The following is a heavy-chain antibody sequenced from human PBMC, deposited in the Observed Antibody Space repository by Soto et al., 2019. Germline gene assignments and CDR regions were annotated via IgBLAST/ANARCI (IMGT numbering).Heavy chain of an antibody. Sequence: PSETLSLTCAVYGGSFSGYYWSWIRQPPGKGLEWIGEINHSGSTNYNPSLKSRVTISVDTSKNQFSLKLSSVTAADTAVYYCGSCIDVFWGGHSIDYGGQGPLVTVPS. V-gene: IGHV4-34*01. J-gene: IGHJ4*02. D-gene: IGHD3-3*01. CDR1: GGSFSGYY. CDR2: INHSGST. CDR3: GSCIDVFWGGHSIDY.